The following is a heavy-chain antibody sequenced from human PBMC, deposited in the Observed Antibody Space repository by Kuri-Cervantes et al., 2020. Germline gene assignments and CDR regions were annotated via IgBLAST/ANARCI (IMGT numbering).Heavy chain of an antibody. D-gene: IGHD6-19*01. Sequence: SETLSLTCTVSGGSISGYYWSWIRQPPGKGLEWIAYIYYTGSTNYNPSLKSRVTISVDTSKNQFSVKLSSVTAADTAVYYCARGSGWYGYWGQGTLVTVSS. CDR1: GGSISGYY. J-gene: IGHJ4*02. CDR3: ARGSGWYGY. V-gene: IGHV4-59*13. CDR2: IYYTGST.